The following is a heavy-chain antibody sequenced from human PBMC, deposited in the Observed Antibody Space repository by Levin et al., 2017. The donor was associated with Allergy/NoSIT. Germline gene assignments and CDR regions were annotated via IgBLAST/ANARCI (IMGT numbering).Heavy chain of an antibody. Sequence: ASVKVSCAASGFTFRSSAMNWVRQAPGKGLEWVSTFSGSTSNTYYADSVKGRFTISRDNSKNTLYLQMNSLRAEDTAVYYCATNWGLDYWGQGTLVTVSS. CDR3: ATNWGLDY. J-gene: IGHJ4*02. CDR1: GFTFRSSA. CDR2: FSGSTSNT. D-gene: IGHD7-27*01. V-gene: IGHV3-23*01.